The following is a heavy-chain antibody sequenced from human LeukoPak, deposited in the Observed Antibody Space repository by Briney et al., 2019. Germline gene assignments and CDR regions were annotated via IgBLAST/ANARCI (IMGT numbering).Heavy chain of an antibody. J-gene: IGHJ5*02. CDR1: GGTFSSYA. CDR3: ARGVRSSSWYQNWFDP. V-gene: IGHV1-69*06. Sequence: ASVKVSCKASGGTFSSYAISWVRQAPGQGLEWMGGLIPIFGTANYAQKFQGRVTITADKSTSTAYMELRSLRSEDTAVYYCARGVRSSSWYQNWFDPWGQRTLVTVSS. CDR2: LIPIFGTA. D-gene: IGHD6-13*01.